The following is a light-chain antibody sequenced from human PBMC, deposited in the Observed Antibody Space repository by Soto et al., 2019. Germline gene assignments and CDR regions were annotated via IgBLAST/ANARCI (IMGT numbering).Light chain of an antibody. V-gene: IGKV3-20*01. CDR1: RRVSSY. CDR2: GAS. J-gene: IGKJ3*01. Sequence: EIVLTQSPATLSLSPGESATLSCRASRRVSSYLAWYQQKPGRAPRLLIYGASNRATGIPDRFSGSGSGTDFTLTISRLEPEDFAVYYCHQYGSSPLTFGPGTKVDIK. CDR3: HQYGSSPLT.